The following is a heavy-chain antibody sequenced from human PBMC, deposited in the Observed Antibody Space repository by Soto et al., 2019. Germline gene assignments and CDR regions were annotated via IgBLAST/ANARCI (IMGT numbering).Heavy chain of an antibody. J-gene: IGHJ4*02. V-gene: IGHV3-49*03. D-gene: IGHD3-22*01. CDR1: GLTFGDYA. Sequence: GGSQRLSCTASGLTFGDYAMRWFSQAPGKGLEWIGFIRSKTYGGTTEYAASVKGRFTISRDDSKSIAYLQMNSLKTEDTAVYYCTRGHRVYYYDSSGYYPIDYWGQGTLVTVSS. CDR3: TRGHRVYYYDSSGYYPIDY. CDR2: IRSKTYGGTT.